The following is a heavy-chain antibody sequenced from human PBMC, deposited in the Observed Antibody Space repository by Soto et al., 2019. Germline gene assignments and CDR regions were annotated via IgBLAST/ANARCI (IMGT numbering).Heavy chain of an antibody. CDR3: TKDGGPLYFFEY. Sequence: SETLSLTCTVSAASISSHYWSWIRQPPGKGLEWIGYMSDSGSTNYNPSLKSRVTISEDTSKTQFSLNLSSVTAADTAVYYCTKDGGPLYFFEYWGQGILGTVSS. CDR1: AASISSHY. J-gene: IGHJ4*02. CDR2: MSDSGST. D-gene: IGHD3-16*01. V-gene: IGHV4-59*11.